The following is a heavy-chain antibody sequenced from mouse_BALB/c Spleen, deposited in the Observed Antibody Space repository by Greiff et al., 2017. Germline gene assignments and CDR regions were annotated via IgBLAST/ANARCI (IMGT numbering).Heavy chain of an antibody. CDR1: GYTFTDYA. D-gene: IGHD6-2*01. CDR2: ISTYYGDA. V-gene: IGHV1S137*01. Sequence: QVQLKQSGAELVRPGVSVKISCKGSGYTFTDYAMHWVKQSHAKSLEWIGVISTYYGDASYNQKFKGKATMTVDKSSSTAYMELARLTSEDSAIYYCAREELSGPWFAYWGQGTLVTVSA. CDR3: AREELSGPWFAY. J-gene: IGHJ3*01.